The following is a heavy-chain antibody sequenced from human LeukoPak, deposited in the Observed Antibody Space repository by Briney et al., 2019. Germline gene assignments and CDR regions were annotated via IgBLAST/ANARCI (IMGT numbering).Heavy chain of an antibody. CDR3: ARDLVRIPVANYVDY. V-gene: IGHV3-30*04. Sequence: GGSLRLSCAASGFTFSSYAMHWVRQAPGKGLEWVAIISYDGSNKYYADSVKGRFTISRDNSKNTLYLQMNSLRAEDTAVYYCARDLVRIPVANYVDYWGQGTLVTVSS. CDR2: ISYDGSNK. D-gene: IGHD6-19*01. CDR1: GFTFSSYA. J-gene: IGHJ4*02.